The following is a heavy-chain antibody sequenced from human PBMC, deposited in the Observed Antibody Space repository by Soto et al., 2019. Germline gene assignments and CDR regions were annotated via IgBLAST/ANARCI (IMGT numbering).Heavy chain of an antibody. CDR3: ARDREDGSGTKYNWFDS. CDR1: GGTFGNLG. Sequence: QTQLVQSGAEVKKPGSSVKISCKASGGTFGNLGISWLRQAPGQGLEWMGGTIPIFDTPHYAEKFRDRVTITADATTTAYLELTSLTSADTATYYCARDREDGSGTKYNWFDSWGQGTLVTVSS. CDR2: TIPIFDTP. V-gene: IGHV1-69*01. D-gene: IGHD3-10*01. J-gene: IGHJ5*01.